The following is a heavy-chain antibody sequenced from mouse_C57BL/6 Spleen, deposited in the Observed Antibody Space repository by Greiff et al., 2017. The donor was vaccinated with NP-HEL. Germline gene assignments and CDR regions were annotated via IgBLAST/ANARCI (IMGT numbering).Heavy chain of an antibody. CDR2: INPNNGGT. CDR3: ARRLGTTVDY. Sequence: VQLQQSGPELVKPGASVKISCKASEYTFTDYYMNWVKQSHGKSLEWIGDINPNNGGTSYNQKFKGKATLTVDKSSSTAYMELRSLTSEDSAVYYCARRLGTTVDYWGQGTTLTVSS. J-gene: IGHJ2*01. V-gene: IGHV1-26*01. CDR1: EYTFTDYY. D-gene: IGHD1-1*01.